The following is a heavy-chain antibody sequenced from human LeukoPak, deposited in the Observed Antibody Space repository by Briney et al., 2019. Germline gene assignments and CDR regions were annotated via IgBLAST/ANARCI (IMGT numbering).Heavy chain of an antibody. CDR1: GGSISSSSYY. J-gene: IGHJ5*02. Sequence: PSETLSLTCTVSGGSISSSSYYWGWIRQPPGQGLEWIGSISSSGGAFYNPSLKSRVTISGDTSTNQFSLRLSSVTAADTAVFYCARHDFIPQNPRVNWFDPWGQGTLVTVSS. D-gene: IGHD3-3*01. CDR2: ISSSGGA. V-gene: IGHV4-39*01. CDR3: ARHDFIPQNPRVNWFDP.